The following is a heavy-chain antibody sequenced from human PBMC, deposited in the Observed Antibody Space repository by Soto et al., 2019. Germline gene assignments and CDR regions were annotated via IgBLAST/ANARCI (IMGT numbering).Heavy chain of an antibody. CDR3: ARDWDDY. D-gene: IGHD1-26*01. CDR2: ISSSSSYI. J-gene: IGHJ4*02. CDR1: GFNFNSYT. Sequence: SLRLSCAASGFNFNSYTINWVRQAPGKGLEWVSSISSSSSYIYYADSVKGRFTISRDNAQNSLYLQMNSLRAEDTAVYYCARDWDDYWGQGTPVTVSS. V-gene: IGHV3-21*01.